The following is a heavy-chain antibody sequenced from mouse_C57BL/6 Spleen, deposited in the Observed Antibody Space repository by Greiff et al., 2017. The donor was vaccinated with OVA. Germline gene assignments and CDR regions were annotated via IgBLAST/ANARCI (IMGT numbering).Heavy chain of an antibody. CDR2: IYPGSGST. CDR1: GYTFTSYW. D-gene: IGHD2-3*01. Sequence: QVQLQQPGAELVKPGASVKMSCKASGYTFTSYWITWVKQRPGQGLEWIGDIYPGSGSTNYNEKFKSKATLTVDTSSSTAYMQLSSLTSEDSAVYDCASSYDGYYIFDYWGQGTTLTVSS. V-gene: IGHV1-55*01. CDR3: ASSYDGYYIFDY. J-gene: IGHJ2*01.